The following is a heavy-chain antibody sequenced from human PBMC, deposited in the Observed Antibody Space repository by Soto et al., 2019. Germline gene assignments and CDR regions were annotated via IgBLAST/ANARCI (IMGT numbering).Heavy chain of an antibody. CDR1: GYTFTSYP. D-gene: IGHD3-22*01. CDR2: INADNGDT. CDR3: ARDWAHYDSSGPGDY. V-gene: IGHV1-3*01. Sequence: GASVKVSCQASGYTFTSYPMHWVRQAPGQRLEWMGWINADNGDTKYSQKFQGRVTITRDTSAITAYMELSSLRSEDTAVYYCARDWAHYDSSGPGDYWGQGTLVTVSS. J-gene: IGHJ4*02.